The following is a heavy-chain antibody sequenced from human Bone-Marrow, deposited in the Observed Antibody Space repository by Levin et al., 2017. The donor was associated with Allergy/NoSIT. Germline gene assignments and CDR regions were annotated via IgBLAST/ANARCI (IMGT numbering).Heavy chain of an antibody. J-gene: IGHJ3*01. CDR1: GFTFRDYY. CDR2: ISVTSSTE. V-gene: IGHV3-11*01. D-gene: IGHD1-1*01. CDR3: ASHLSTGTTADGFGV. Sequence: PGGSLRLSCAASGFTFRDYYMSWIRQAPGKGLEWISYISVTSSTEYYAESVEGRFTISRDDARDSLYLQMNSLRAEDTAVYYCASHLSTGTTADGFGVWGQGTMVTVSS.